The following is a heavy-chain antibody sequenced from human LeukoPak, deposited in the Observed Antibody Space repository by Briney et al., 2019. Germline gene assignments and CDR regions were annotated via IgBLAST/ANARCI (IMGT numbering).Heavy chain of an antibody. J-gene: IGHJ3*02. CDR1: GGSISSYY. D-gene: IGHD2-2*02. V-gene: IGHV4-59*01. Sequence: SETLSLTCTVSGGSISSYYWSWIRQPPGKGLEWIGYIYYSGSTNYNPSLKSRVTISVDTSKNQFSLKLSSVTAADTAVYYCARIPSLDAFDIWGQGTMVTVSS. CDR2: IYYSGST. CDR3: ARIPSLDAFDI.